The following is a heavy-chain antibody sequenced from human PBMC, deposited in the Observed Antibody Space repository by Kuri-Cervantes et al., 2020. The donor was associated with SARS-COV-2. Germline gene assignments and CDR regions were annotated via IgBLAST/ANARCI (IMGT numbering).Heavy chain of an antibody. Sequence: GSLRLSCTVSGGSISSYYWSWIRQPAGKGLEWIGRIYTSGSTNYNPSLKSRVTISVDTSKYQFSLKLSSVTAADTAVYYCAKTPIGAHFTFYYMDVWGKGTTVTVSS. CDR2: IYTSGST. V-gene: IGHV4-4*07. CDR1: GGSISSYY. CDR3: AKTPIGAHFTFYYMDV. D-gene: IGHD2/OR15-2a*01. J-gene: IGHJ6*03.